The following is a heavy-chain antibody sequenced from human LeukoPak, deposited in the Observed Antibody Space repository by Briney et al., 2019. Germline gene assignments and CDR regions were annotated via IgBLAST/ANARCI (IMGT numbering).Heavy chain of an antibody. V-gene: IGHV4-59*08. D-gene: IGHD5-18*01. J-gene: IGHJ4*02. CDR1: GVSIRTFY. Sequence: SETLSLTCTVSGVSIRTFYWSWIRQPPGKGLGWIGYFYYSGTTDYNPSLKSRVTISVDTSKNQFSLKLSSVTAADTAVYYCARGGRSTRIQLEIDYWGQGTLVTVSS. CDR2: FYYSGTT. CDR3: ARGGRSTRIQLEIDY.